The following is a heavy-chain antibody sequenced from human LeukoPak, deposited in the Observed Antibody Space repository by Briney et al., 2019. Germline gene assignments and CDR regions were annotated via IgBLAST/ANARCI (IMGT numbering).Heavy chain of an antibody. CDR3: ARGGGYCSGGSCPTPDY. D-gene: IGHD2-15*01. CDR1: GFTFSSYS. Sequence: GGSLRLSCAASGFTFSSYSMNWVRQAPGKGLEWVSSISTSSSYIYYADSVKGRFIIARDNAKNSLYLQMSSLRAEDTAVYYCARGGGYCSGGSCPTPDYWGQGTLVTVSS. J-gene: IGHJ4*02. V-gene: IGHV3-21*01. CDR2: ISTSSSYI.